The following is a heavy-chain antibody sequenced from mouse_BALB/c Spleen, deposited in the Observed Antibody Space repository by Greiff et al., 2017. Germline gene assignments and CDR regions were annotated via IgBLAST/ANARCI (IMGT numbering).Heavy chain of an antibody. CDR2: INSNGGST. V-gene: IGHV5-6-3*01. D-gene: IGHD1-1*01. J-gene: IGHJ2*01. CDR1: GFTFSRYG. Sequence: EVKVVESGGGLVQPGGSLKVSCAASGFTFSRYGMSWVRQTPDKRLELVASINSNGGSTYYSDSVKGRFTISRDNAKNTLYLQMSSLKSEDTAMYYCARDYYGSRSFDYWGQGTTLTVSS. CDR3: ARDYYGSRSFDY.